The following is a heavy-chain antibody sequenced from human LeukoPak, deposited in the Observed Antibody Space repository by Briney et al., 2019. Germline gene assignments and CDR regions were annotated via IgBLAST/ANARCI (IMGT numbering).Heavy chain of an antibody. J-gene: IGHJ6*03. CDR1: GFTFDDYG. CDR2: INWNGGST. V-gene: IGHV3-20*04. Sequence: GGSLRLSCAASGFTFDDYGMSWVRQAPGEGLEWVSGINWNGGSTGYADSVKGRFTISRDNAKNSLYLQMNSLRAEDTALYYCARVYPAYYYYMDVWGKGTTVTVSS. CDR3: ARVYPAYYYYMDV. D-gene: IGHD5/OR15-5a*01.